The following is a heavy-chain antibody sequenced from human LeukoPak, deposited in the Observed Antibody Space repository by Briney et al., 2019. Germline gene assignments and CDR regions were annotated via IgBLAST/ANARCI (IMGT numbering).Heavy chain of an antibody. CDR3: VNHITAMVRGCLDH. J-gene: IGHJ4*02. Sequence: QTGGSLRLSCAASGFTFNTLAMSWVRQAPGKGLEWVSAINARGFITYYADCVKGRFTISRDNSKNTLFLQMNSLSVEDTAVYYCVNHITAMVRGCLDHWGQGILVTVSS. CDR2: INARGFIT. CDR1: GFTFNTLA. D-gene: IGHD5-18*01. V-gene: IGHV3-23*01.